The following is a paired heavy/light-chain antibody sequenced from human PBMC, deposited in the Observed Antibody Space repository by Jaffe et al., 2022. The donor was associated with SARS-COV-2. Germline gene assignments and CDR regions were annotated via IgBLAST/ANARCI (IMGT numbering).Light chain of an antibody. CDR3: AVWDDSLSGWV. V-gene: IGLV1-44*01. CDR1: RSNIGSNT. J-gene: IGLJ3*02. Sequence: QSVLTQPPSASGTPGQRVTISCSGSRSNIGSNTVNWYQHLPGTAPKLLIYSNNQRPSGVPDRFSGSESGTSASLAISGLQSEDEADYYCAVWDDSLSGWVFGGGTKLTVL. CDR2: SNN.
Heavy chain of an antibody. D-gene: IGHD6-19*01. CDR1: GFTFSTYA. J-gene: IGHJ3*02. V-gene: IGHV3-30*04. Sequence: QVQLVESGGGVVQPGQSLRLSCAASGFTSGFTFSTYAMHWVRQAPGKGLEWVAVISYDGSNKYYADSVKGRFTISRDNSKNTLYLQMNSLGPEDTAVYYCARHSVSWSSGWSGPFDIWGQGTLVTVSS. CDR3: ARHSVSWSSGWSGPFDI. CDR2: ISYDGSNK.